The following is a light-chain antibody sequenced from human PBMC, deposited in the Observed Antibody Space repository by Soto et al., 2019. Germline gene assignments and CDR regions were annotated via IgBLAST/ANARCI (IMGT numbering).Light chain of an antibody. CDR3: SSYTTSSTYV. CDR1: ISDVGGYDC. V-gene: IGLV2-14*01. Sequence: QSVLTQPASVSGSPGQSITISCTGTISDVGGYDCVSWYQQHPGKAPKLMIYDVSNRPSGVSNRFSGSKSGNTASLTISGLQADDEADYYCSSYTTSSTYVFGTGTKVTVL. J-gene: IGLJ1*01. CDR2: DVS.